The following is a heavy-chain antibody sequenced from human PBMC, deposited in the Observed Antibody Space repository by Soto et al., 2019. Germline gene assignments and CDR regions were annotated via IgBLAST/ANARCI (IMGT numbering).Heavy chain of an antibody. V-gene: IGHV3-20*04. J-gene: IGHJ4*02. Sequence: GGSLRLSCSVSGFTFGDFAMSGVRQAPGKGLEWVSGINWNGISTSYRDSVKGRFIISRDDAQNSLYLQMNSLRAEDTALYYCARDGFQYDDGGYYEFDYWGQGTMVTVSS. D-gene: IGHD3-22*01. CDR2: INWNGIST. CDR1: GFTFGDFA. CDR3: ARDGFQYDDGGYYEFDY.